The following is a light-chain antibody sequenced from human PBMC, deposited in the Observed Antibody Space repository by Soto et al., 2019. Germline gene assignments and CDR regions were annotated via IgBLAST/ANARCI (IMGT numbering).Light chain of an antibody. CDR1: QSVSRY. Sequence: TRWKQSLATRSLSTGEKATLSCGSSQSVSRYLAWYQQRPGQAPRLLIYDTSNRVTGIPARFSGSGSGTDFTLTISSLEPEDFAVYYCQQRGKWPSTFGPGTKVDIK. J-gene: IGKJ2*02. CDR3: QQRGKWPST. V-gene: IGKV3-11*01. CDR2: DTS.